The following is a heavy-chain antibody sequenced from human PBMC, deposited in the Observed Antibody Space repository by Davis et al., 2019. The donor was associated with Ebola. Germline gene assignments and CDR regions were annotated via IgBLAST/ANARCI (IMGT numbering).Heavy chain of an antibody. CDR1: GGSISSSSYY. Sequence: SETLSLTCTVSGGSISSSSYYWGWIRQPPGKGLEWIGSIYYSGSTYYNPSLKSRVTISVDTSKNQFSLKLSSVAAADTAVYYCARGRNDLQLNWFDPWGQGTLVTVSS. J-gene: IGHJ5*02. V-gene: IGHV4-39*01. CDR3: ARGRNDLQLNWFDP. D-gene: IGHD1-1*01. CDR2: IYYSGST.